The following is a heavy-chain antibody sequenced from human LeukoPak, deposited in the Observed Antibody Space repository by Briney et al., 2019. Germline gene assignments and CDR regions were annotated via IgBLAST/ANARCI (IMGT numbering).Heavy chain of an antibody. D-gene: IGHD2/OR15-2a*01. Sequence: GGSLRLSCAASGFTFSSYEMNWVRQAPRKGLEWVSYISSSGKNIYFADSVKGRFTISRDNAKNSLFLQMNSLRAEDTAVYYCARVTYAVPDYWGQGTLVAVSS. CDR2: ISSSGKNI. CDR3: ARVTYAVPDY. V-gene: IGHV3-48*03. CDR1: GFTFSSYE. J-gene: IGHJ4*02.